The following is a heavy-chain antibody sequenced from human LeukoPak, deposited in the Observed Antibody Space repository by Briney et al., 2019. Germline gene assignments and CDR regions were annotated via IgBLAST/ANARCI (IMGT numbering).Heavy chain of an antibody. V-gene: IGHV4-34*01. D-gene: IGHD3-9*01. CDR3: AYWLSTVGWFDP. CDR1: GGSFSGYY. Sequence: SETLSLTCAVYGGSFSGYYWSWIRQPPGKGLEWIGEINHSGSTNYKPSLKSRVTISVDTSKNQFSLKLSSVTAADTAVYYCAYWLSTVGWFDPWGQGTLVTVSS. CDR2: INHSGST. J-gene: IGHJ5*02.